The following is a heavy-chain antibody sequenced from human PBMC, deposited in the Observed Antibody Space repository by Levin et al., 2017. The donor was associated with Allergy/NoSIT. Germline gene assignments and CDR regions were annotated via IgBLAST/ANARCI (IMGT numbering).Heavy chain of an antibody. Sequence: ESLKISCAVYGGSFSGYYWRWIRQPPGKGLEWIGEINHSGSTNYNPSLKSRVTISVDTSKNQFSLKLSSVTAADTAVYYCARGNTVGYFDYWGQGTLVTVSS. D-gene: IGHD4-11*01. CDR3: ARGNTVGYFDY. CDR1: GGSFSGYY. V-gene: IGHV4-34*01. CDR2: INHSGST. J-gene: IGHJ4*02.